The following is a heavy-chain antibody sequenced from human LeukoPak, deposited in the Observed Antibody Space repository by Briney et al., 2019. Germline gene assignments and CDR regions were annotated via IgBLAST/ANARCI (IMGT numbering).Heavy chain of an antibody. CDR2: MNRNSGNT. J-gene: IGHJ4*02. Sequence: ASVKVSCKASGYTFTSYDINWVRQATGQGLECMGWMNRNSGNTGYAQKFQGRVTMTRNTSISTAYMELSSLRSEDTAVYYCARVPMTYYYDSSGYLPDYWGQGTLVTVSP. CDR3: ARVPMTYYYDSSGYLPDY. D-gene: IGHD3-22*01. CDR1: GYTFTSYD. V-gene: IGHV1-8*01.